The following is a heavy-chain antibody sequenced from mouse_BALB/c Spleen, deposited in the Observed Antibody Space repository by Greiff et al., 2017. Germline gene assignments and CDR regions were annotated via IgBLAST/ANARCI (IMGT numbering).Heavy chain of an antibody. Sequence: DVKLVESGGGLVKPGGSLKLSCAASGFTFSDYYMYWVRQTPEKRLEWVATISDGGSYTYYPDSVKGRFTISRDNAKNNLYLQMSSLKSEDTAMYYCAREGYGNYDYAMDYWGQGTSVTVSS. D-gene: IGHD2-1*01. V-gene: IGHV5-4*02. CDR2: ISDGGSYT. CDR3: AREGYGNYDYAMDY. CDR1: GFTFSDYY. J-gene: IGHJ4*01.